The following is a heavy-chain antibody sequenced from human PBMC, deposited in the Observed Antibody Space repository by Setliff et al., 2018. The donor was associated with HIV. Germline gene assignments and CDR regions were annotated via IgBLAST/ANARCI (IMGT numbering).Heavy chain of an antibody. D-gene: IGHD2-8*01. Sequence: PSETLSLTCIVSRGSISSTSHYWGWVRQSPGRRLEWIGSIYYSGRTYYNPSLKSRVTMSVETSTNQFSLDLTSVTAADTAGYFCAGEIAPAARLPNVGGPPPPGYYHYMDVWGKGTTVTVSS. J-gene: IGHJ6*03. CDR1: RGSISSTSHY. CDR2: IYYSGRT. V-gene: IGHV4-39*07. CDR3: AGEIAPAARLPNVGGPPPPGYYHYMDV.